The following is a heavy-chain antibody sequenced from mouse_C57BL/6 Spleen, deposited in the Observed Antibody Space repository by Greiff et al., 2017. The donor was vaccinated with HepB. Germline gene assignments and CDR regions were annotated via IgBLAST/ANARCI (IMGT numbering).Heavy chain of an antibody. D-gene: IGHD1-1*01. CDR1: GFTFSSYA. V-gene: IGHV5-4*01. Sequence: EVKVEESGGGLVKPGGSLKLSCAASGFTFSSYAMSWVRQTPEKRLEWVATISDGGSYTYYPDNVKGRFTISRDNAKNNLYLQMSHLKSEDTAMYYCARDADYGSSYGYFDVWGTGTTVTVSS. CDR3: ARDADYGSSYGYFDV. CDR2: ISDGGSYT. J-gene: IGHJ1*03.